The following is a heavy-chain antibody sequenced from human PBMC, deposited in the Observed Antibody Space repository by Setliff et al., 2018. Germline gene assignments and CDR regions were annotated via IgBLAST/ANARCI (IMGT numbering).Heavy chain of an antibody. CDR1: GDSISTYY. Sequence: SETLSLTCTVSGDSISTYYWSWIRRPAGKGLEWIGRVFVDGSTDYNPSLKSRVTMSVDTSKNQFSLKLTSVTAADTAIYYCARDTSSDWAAWFDPWSQGILVTVSS. CDR3: ARDTSSDWAAWFDP. CDR2: VFVDGST. D-gene: IGHD3-22*01. V-gene: IGHV4-4*07. J-gene: IGHJ5*02.